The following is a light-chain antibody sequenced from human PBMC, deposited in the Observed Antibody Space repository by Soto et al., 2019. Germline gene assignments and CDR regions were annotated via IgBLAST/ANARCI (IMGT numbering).Light chain of an antibody. J-gene: IGKJ3*01. CDR3: QQLNSFPPLFT. CDR1: QGISSY. V-gene: IGKV1-9*01. Sequence: DIQLTQSPSFLSASVGDRVTITCRASQGISSYLAWYQQRPGEPPELLIYGASTLQSGVASRFSGSGSGKEFTLTISSLQPEDFATYFCQQLNSFPPLFTFGPGTTVDIK. CDR2: GAS.